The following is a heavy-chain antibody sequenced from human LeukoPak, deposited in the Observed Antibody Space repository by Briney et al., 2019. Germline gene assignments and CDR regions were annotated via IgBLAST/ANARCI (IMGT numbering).Heavy chain of an antibody. V-gene: IGHV4-59*01. D-gene: IGHD6-13*01. Sequence: SETLSLTCTVSGGTISSYYWSWIRQPPGKGLEWIGYIYYSGSTNYNPSLKSRVTISVDMAKNQFSLKLSSVTAADTAVYYCARVAADGWFDPWGQGTLVTVSS. J-gene: IGHJ5*02. CDR2: IYYSGST. CDR1: GGTISSYY. CDR3: ARVAADGWFDP.